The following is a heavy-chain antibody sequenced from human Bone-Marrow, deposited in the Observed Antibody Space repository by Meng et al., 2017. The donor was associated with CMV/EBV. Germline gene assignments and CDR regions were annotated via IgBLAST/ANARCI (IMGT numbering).Heavy chain of an antibody. Sequence: FTFITYALGWVRQAPGKGLEWVSAISGSGDTTYYADSVRDRFTISRDNSKNTLYLQMNGLRAEDTAVYYCARGYFAYKKSPGQLFDYWGQGTLVTVSS. D-gene: IGHD3-9*01. CDR2: ISGSGDTT. CDR3: ARGYFAYKKSPGQLFDY. V-gene: IGHV3-23*01. CDR1: FTFITYA. J-gene: IGHJ4*02.